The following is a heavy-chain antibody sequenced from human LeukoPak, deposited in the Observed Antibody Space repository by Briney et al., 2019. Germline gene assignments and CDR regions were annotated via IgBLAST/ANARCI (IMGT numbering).Heavy chain of an antibody. CDR1: GFTFSSYA. V-gene: IGHV3-64*01. CDR3: ARSLYQLLSMDV. J-gene: IGHJ6*02. CDR2: ISSNGGST. D-gene: IGHD2-2*01. Sequence: GGSLRLSCAASGFTFSSYAMHWVRQAPGKGLEYVSAISSNGGSTYYANSVKGRFTISRDNSKNTLYLQMGSLRAEDMAVYYCARSLYQLLSMDVWGQGTTVTVS.